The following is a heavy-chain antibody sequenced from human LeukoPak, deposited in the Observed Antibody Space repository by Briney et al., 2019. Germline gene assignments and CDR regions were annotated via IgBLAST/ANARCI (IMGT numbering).Heavy chain of an antibody. CDR3: ARDAVDTANAV. CDR2: INSDGSIT. CDR1: GFTFSSYA. V-gene: IGHV3-74*01. D-gene: IGHD5-18*01. Sequence: GGSLRLSCAASGFTFSSYAMSWVRQAPGKGLVWVSHINSDGSITSYADTVKGRFTISRDNAKNTLYLQMNSLRAEDTAVYYCARDAVDTANAVWGQGTTVTVSS. J-gene: IGHJ6*02.